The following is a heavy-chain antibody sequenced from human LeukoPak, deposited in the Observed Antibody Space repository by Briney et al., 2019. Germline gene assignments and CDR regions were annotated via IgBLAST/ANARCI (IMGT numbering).Heavy chain of an antibody. CDR2: VSGGDPTT. V-gene: IGHV3-23*01. J-gene: IGHJ4*02. Sequence: GGSLRLSCAASDFSFTTYAMGWVRQAPGRGLEWVSSVSGGDPTTYYSDSVKGRFTISRDNSKNTLYLQMNSLRAEDTAIYYCTRSGYRHPYHFDSWGQGTLVTVSS. CDR1: DFSFTTYA. CDR3: TRSGYRHPYHFDS. D-gene: IGHD3-22*01.